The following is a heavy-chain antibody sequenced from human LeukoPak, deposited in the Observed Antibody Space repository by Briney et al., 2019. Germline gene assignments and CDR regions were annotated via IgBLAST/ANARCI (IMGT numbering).Heavy chain of an antibody. CDR2: IYHSGST. CDR1: GGSISSGGYS. Sequence: SETLSLTCAVSGGSISSGGYSWSWIRQPPGKGLEWIGYIYHSGSTYYNPSLKSRVTISVDRSKNQFSLKLSSVTAADTAVYYCARGQSSGYVDYWGQGTLVTVSS. CDR3: ARGQSSGYVDY. J-gene: IGHJ4*02. D-gene: IGHD3-22*01. V-gene: IGHV4-30-2*01.